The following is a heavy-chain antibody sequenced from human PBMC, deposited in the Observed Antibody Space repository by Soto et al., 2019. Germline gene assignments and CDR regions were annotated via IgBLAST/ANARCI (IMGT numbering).Heavy chain of an antibody. Sequence: GGSLSLACAASAFSFTIYSITCVRQAPGEGREWVSTTGATGRTTYYSDAVKGRLTVARDNTKNTLDLQMSNLSAEDTAVYYCATVHNTSRSFDYWGQGTLVTVSS. CDR1: AFSFTIYS. V-gene: IGHV3-23*01. CDR3: ATVHNTSRSFDY. CDR2: TGATGRTT. J-gene: IGHJ4*02. D-gene: IGHD1-20*01.